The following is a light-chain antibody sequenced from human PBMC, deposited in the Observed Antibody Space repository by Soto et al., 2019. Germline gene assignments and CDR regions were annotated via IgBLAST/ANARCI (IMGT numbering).Light chain of an antibody. CDR1: QSVSSN. CDR3: QQYNNWLT. V-gene: IGKV3-15*01. CDR2: GAS. J-gene: IGKJ4*01. Sequence: EIVMTQSPATPSVSPGERATLSCRASQSVSSNLAWYQQKPGQAPRLLIYGASTRATGVPARFSGSGSGTEFTLTISSLQSEDFALYYCQQYNNWLTFGGGTKVDIK.